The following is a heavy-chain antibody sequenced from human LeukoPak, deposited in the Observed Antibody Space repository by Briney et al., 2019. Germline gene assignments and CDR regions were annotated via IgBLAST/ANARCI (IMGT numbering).Heavy chain of an antibody. D-gene: IGHD3-3*02. CDR1: GGSISSYY. Sequence: SETLSLTCTVSGGSISSYYWSWIRQPPGKGLDWIGYIYYSGSTNYNPSLKSRVTISVDTSKSQFSLNLSSLTAADTAVYYCARGGDSKHLVNWGQGTLVTVSS. CDR3: ARGGDSKHLVN. CDR2: IYYSGST. J-gene: IGHJ4*02. V-gene: IGHV4-59*01.